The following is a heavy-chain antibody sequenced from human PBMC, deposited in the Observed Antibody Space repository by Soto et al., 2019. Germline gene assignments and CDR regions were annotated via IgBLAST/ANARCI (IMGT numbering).Heavy chain of an antibody. CDR3: ARVTIFGVVEYFQH. Sequence: PSETLSLTCTVSGGSISSYYWSWIRQPPGKGLEWIGYIYYSGSTNYNPSLKSRVTISVDTSKNQFSLKLSSVTAADTAVYYCARVTIFGVVEYFQHWGQGTLVTVSS. CDR2: IYYSGST. J-gene: IGHJ1*01. CDR1: GGSISSYY. D-gene: IGHD3-3*01. V-gene: IGHV4-59*01.